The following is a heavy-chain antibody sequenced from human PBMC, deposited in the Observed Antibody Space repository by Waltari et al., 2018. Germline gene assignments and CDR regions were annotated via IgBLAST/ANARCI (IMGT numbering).Heavy chain of an antibody. J-gene: IGHJ6*02. CDR2: IGNGEPSI. CDR3: ARLAPRTYRSPVPGRHYYYGMDV. V-gene: IGHV3-74*01. CDR1: GFRFSNYW. Sequence: EERLLESGGGLVQPGDSLRLSCAGSGFRFSNYWMNWVRQAPGKGLVWVARIGNGEPSISYADSVKGRLTISRDNAKNTVYLQMKRLRVEDTAVYYCARLAPRTYRSPVPGRHYYYGMDVWGQGTTVTVSS. D-gene: IGHD3-10*01.